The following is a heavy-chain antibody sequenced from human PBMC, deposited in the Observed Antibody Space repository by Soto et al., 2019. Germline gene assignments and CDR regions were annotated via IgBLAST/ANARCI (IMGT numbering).Heavy chain of an antibody. CDR2: IYHSGST. D-gene: IGHD3-10*01. J-gene: IGHJ4*02. V-gene: IGHV4-38-2*02. Sequence: SETLSLTCAVSGYSISSGYYWGWIRQPPGKGLEWIGSIYHSGSTYYNPSLKSRVTISVDTSKNQFSLKLSSVTAADTAVYYCARDWGYYGSGSGDYWGQGTLVT. CDR3: ARDWGYYGSGSGDY. CDR1: GYSISSGYY.